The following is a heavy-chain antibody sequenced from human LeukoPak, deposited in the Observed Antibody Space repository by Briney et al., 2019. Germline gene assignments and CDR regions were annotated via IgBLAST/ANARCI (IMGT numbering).Heavy chain of an antibody. CDR1: GFTFSSYA. J-gene: IGHJ4*02. D-gene: IGHD3-3*01. CDR3: ARGAPFWSGYIDN. Sequence: GGSLRLSCAASGFTFSSYAMSWVRQAPGKGLEWVSIIYSGGSTYYADSVKGRFTISTDNSKNTLYLQMNSLRAEDTAVYYCARGAPFWSGYIDNWGQGILVTVSS. CDR2: IYSGGST. V-gene: IGHV3-53*01.